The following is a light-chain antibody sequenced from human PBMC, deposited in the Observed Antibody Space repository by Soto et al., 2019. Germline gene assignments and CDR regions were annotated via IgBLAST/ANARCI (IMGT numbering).Light chain of an antibody. Sequence: TPITQTPSTLSASVGDRVTITCRASQSISSWLAWYQQKPGKAPKLLIYKASSLESGVPSRFRGSGSGTELTLTISRLQPDDSETDYGQQADSFPWTFGQGTKVDIK. CDR2: KAS. V-gene: IGKV1-5*03. CDR1: QSISSW. J-gene: IGKJ1*01. CDR3: QQADSFPWT.